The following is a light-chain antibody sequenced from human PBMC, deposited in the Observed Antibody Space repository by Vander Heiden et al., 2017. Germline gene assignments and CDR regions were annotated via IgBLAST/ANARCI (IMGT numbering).Light chain of an antibody. CDR3: PQDNRDTGT. V-gene: IGKV1-5*03. Sequence: IHMTQSPATLSASGGDRVTINCGASQSSRSWLAVYQQKPGKAPKRLIYKASSLDSGVPSRCSGSGSGTEFTLNSSSLQPDDCATYYCPQDNRDTGTFGQGTKVEIK. J-gene: IGKJ1*01. CDR2: KAS. CDR1: QSSRSW.